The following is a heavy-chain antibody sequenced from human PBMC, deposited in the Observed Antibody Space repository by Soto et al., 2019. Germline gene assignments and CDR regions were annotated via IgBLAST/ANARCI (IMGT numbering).Heavy chain of an antibody. CDR2: IDPSDSYT. Sequence: GESLKISCKGSGYSFTSYWISWVRQMPGKGLEWMGRIDPSDSYTNYSPSFQGHVTISADKSISTAYLQWSSLKASDTAMYYCARRLPGYCSGGSCESSYYYYGMDVWGQGTTVTVSS. D-gene: IGHD2-15*01. CDR3: ARRLPGYCSGGSCESSYYYYGMDV. J-gene: IGHJ6*02. CDR1: GYSFTSYW. V-gene: IGHV5-10-1*01.